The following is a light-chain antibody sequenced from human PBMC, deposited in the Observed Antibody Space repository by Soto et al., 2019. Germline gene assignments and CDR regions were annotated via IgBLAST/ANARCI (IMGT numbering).Light chain of an antibody. CDR2: GAS. V-gene: IGKV3-20*01. CDR1: QSVSSSY. CDR3: QQYGSSPPMYT. Sequence: ENVLTQSPGTLSLSPGERATLSCRASQSVSSSYLAWYQQKPGQAPRLLIYGASSRASGIPDRFSGSVSGTDFTLTISRLEPDDFAVYYCQQYGSSPPMYTFGQGTKVEIK. J-gene: IGKJ2*01.